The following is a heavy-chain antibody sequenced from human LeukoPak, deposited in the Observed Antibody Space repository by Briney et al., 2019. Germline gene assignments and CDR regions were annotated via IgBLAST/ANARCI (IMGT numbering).Heavy chain of an antibody. J-gene: IGHJ6*03. V-gene: IGHV3-72*01. CDR3: ARDPGSLGYYYMDV. CDR1: GFTFSDHY. Sequence: GGSLRLSCAASGFTFSDHYMDWVRQAPGKGLEWVGRTRNKANSYTTEYAASAKGRFTISRDDSKNSLYLQMNSLKTEDTAVYYCARDPGSLGYYYMDVWGKGTTVTVSS. D-gene: IGHD1-26*01. CDR2: TRNKANSYTT.